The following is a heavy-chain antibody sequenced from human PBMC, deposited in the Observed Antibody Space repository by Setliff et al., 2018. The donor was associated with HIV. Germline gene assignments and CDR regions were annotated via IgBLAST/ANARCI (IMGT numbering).Heavy chain of an antibody. J-gene: IGHJ6*03. CDR3: ARNRIVKAYSYYMDV. CDR1: GYSFTSYW. V-gene: IGHV5-51*01. D-gene: IGHD3-16*02. CDR2: IYPGDSDT. Sequence: PGAYLTPYWKGSGYSFTSYWIGWVRQMPGKGLEWMGIIYPGDSDTRYSPSFQGQVTISADKSISTAYLQWSSLKASDTAMYYCARNRIVKAYSYYMDVWGKGTTVTVSS.